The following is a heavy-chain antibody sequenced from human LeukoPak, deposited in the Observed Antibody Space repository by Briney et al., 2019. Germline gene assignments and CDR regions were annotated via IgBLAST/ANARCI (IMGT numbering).Heavy chain of an antibody. J-gene: IGHJ4*02. CDR3: ARERVVGAIDY. CDR2: IYSGGST. Sequence: PGGSLRLSCAASGFTVSSNYMSWVRQAPGKGLEWVSVIYSGGSTYYADSVKGRFTISRDNSKNTLYLQMNSLRAEDTAVYYCARERVVGAIDYWGQGTLVTVSS. D-gene: IGHD1-26*01. CDR1: GFTVSSNY. V-gene: IGHV3-53*01.